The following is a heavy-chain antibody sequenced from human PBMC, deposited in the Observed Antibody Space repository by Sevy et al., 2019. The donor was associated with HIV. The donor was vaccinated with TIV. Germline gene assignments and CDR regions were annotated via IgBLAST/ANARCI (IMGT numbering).Heavy chain of an antibody. D-gene: IGHD3-10*01. Sequence: GGSLRLSCAASGFTFSSYWMHWVRQAPGKGLVWVSRIKSDGSSTSYADSVKGRFTISRDNAKNTLYLQMNSLRAEDTAVYYCARGPILWFGENYFDYWGQGTLVTVSS. CDR1: GFTFSSYW. J-gene: IGHJ4*02. CDR3: ARGPILWFGENYFDY. CDR2: IKSDGSST. V-gene: IGHV3-74*01.